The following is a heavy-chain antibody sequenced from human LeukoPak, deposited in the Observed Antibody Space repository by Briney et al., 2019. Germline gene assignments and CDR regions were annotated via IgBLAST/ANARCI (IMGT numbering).Heavy chain of an antibody. J-gene: IGHJ4*02. CDR1: GGSISSSSYY. CDR3: ASDSSGYYYFDY. Sequence: SETLSLTGTVSGGSISSSSYYWGWIRQPPGKGLEWIGSIYYSGSTYYNPSLKSRVIISVDTSKNQFSLKLSSVTAADTAVYYCASDSSGYYYFDYWGQGTLVTVSS. CDR2: IYYSGST. V-gene: IGHV4-39*01. D-gene: IGHD3-22*01.